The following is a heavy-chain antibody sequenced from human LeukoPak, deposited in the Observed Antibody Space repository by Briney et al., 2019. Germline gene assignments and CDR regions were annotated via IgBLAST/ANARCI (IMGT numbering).Heavy chain of an antibody. D-gene: IGHD5-12*01. V-gene: IGHV6-1*01. CDR3: ARDAYFLRGYSGYDWDYFDY. CDR1: GDSVSSNSAA. J-gene: IGHJ4*02. CDR2: TYYRSKWYN. Sequence: SQTLSLTCAISGDSVSSNSAAWNWIRQSPSRGLEWLGRTYYRSKWYNDYAVSVKSRITINPDTSKNQFSLQLNSVTPEDTAVYYCARDAYFLRGYSGYDWDYFDYWGRGTLVTVSS.